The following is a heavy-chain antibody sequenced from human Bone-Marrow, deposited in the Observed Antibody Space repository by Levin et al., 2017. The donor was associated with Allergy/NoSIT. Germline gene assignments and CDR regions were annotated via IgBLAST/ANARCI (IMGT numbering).Heavy chain of an antibody. J-gene: IGHJ4*02. D-gene: IGHD6-19*01. CDR1: GDSITTNTYY. CDR2: IYSSGTT. V-gene: IGHV4-39*01. Sequence: MPSETLSLTCSVSGDSITTNTYYWGYIRQPPGEGLEWIGSIYSSGTTYYNPSLQSRVTMSVDTSQNQFSLRLSSVTAADTAVYFCARHVRGVAGVRAFDYWGQGTLVTVSS. CDR3: ARHVRGVAGVRAFDY.